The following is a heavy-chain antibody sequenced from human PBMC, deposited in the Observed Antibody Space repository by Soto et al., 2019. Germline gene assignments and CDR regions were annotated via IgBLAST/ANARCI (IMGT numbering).Heavy chain of an antibody. D-gene: IGHD6-19*01. CDR2: AYHNGLT. V-gene: IGHV4-4*02. CDR3: ARDAAVPGESDRFDY. CDR1: GDSVTSNVW. Sequence: QVQLQESGPGLVKPSGTLSLTCAVSGDSVTSNVWWSWVRQPPGKGLEWIGEAYHNGLTDYNPSLTSRVTMSVDTSKNEFSLKLTSLTAADTAIYYCARDAAVPGESDRFDYWGQGTLVTVSS. J-gene: IGHJ4*02.